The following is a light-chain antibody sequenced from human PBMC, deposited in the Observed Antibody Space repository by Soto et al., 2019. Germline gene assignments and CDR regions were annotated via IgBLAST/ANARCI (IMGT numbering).Light chain of an antibody. Sequence: DIQMTQSPSTLSASVGDRVTITCRASQSISSWLAWYQQKPGKAPKLLIYDASSLESGVPSRFSGSGSGTEFTLTISSLQPDDFATYYRQRYNSYWTFGQGTKVEIK. CDR1: QSISSW. V-gene: IGKV1-5*01. CDR2: DAS. J-gene: IGKJ1*01. CDR3: QRYNSYWT.